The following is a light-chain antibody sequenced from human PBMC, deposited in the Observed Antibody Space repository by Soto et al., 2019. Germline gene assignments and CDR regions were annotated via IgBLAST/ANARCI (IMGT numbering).Light chain of an antibody. Sequence: DIQMAQSPSSLSASVGDTITITCRASRNINTYLNWYQQKPGKAPKLLIFGASSLQSGVPSRFSGSGARTEFTLTINSLQPAVFATDCCQQTSSAPFSFGPGTKVDIK. J-gene: IGKJ3*01. CDR1: RNINTY. CDR3: QQTSSAPFS. CDR2: GAS. V-gene: IGKV1-39*01.